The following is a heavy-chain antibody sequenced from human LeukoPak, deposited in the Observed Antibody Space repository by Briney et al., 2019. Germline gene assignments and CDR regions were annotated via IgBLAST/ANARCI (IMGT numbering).Heavy chain of an antibody. V-gene: IGHV4-34*01. CDR3: ARDATMIVVVIEHAFDI. CDR1: GGSFSGYY. CDR2: IYYSGST. Sequence: SETLSLTCAVYGGSFSGYYWSWIRQPPGKGLEWIGSIYYSGSTYYNPSLKSRVTISVDTSKNQFSLKLSSVTAADTAVYYCARDATMIVVVIEHAFDIWGQGTMVTVSS. J-gene: IGHJ3*02. D-gene: IGHD3-22*01.